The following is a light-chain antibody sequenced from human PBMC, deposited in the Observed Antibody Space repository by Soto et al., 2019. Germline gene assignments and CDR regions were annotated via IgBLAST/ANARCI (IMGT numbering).Light chain of an antibody. CDR2: EVS. V-gene: IGLV2-14*01. CDR1: SSDVGGYNY. CDR3: SSYTSSSKYV. J-gene: IGLJ1*01. Sequence: QSALTQPASVSGSPGQSITISCTGTSSDVGGYNYVSWYQQHPGKAPKLMIYEVSNRPSGVSNRFSGSKSGNTASLTISGLQAEVEADYYCSSYTSSSKYVFGTGTKVTVL.